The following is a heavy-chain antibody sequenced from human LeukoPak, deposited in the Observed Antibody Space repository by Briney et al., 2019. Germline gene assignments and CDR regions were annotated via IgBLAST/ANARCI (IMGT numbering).Heavy chain of an antibody. CDR2: IYYSGST. V-gene: IGHV4-30-4*08. Sequence: NTSQTLSLTCTVSGGSISSGGYYWSWIRQHPGKGLEWIGYIYYSGSTYYNPSLKSRVTISVDTSKNQFSLKLSSVTAADTAVYYCAREENDYSNYWGQGTLVTVSS. D-gene: IGHD4-11*01. CDR1: GGSISSGGYY. CDR3: AREENDYSNY. J-gene: IGHJ4*02.